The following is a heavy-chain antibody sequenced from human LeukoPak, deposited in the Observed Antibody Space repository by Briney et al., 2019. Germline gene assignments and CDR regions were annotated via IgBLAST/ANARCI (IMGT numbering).Heavy chain of an antibody. Sequence: PGGSLRLSCAASGFTFSSYSMNWVRQAPGKGLEWVSVIYSGGSTYYADSVKGRFTISRDNSKNTLYLQMNSLRAEDTAVYYCARWNSYAEYFQHWGQGTLVTVSS. D-gene: IGHD1-1*01. J-gene: IGHJ1*01. V-gene: IGHV3-53*01. CDR2: IYSGGST. CDR3: ARWNSYAEYFQH. CDR1: GFTFSSYS.